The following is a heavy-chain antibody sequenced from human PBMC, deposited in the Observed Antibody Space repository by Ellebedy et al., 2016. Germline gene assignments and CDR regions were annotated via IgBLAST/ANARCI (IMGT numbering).Heavy chain of an antibody. D-gene: IGHD4-17*01. J-gene: IGHJ4*02. V-gene: IGHV4-59*01. CDR3: ARGDYGDPLDS. CDR2: IYYSGST. CDR1: GGSISSYY. Sequence: SETLSLTCTVSGGSISSYYWSWIRQPPGKGLEWIGYIYYSGSTNYNPSLKSRVTISIDTSKNHFSLKLSSVTAADTAVYYCARGDYGDPLDSWGQGTLVTVSS.